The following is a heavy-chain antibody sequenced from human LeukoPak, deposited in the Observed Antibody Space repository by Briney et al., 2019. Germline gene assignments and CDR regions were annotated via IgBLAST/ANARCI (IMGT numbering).Heavy chain of an antibody. CDR3: ARLPAAALAFDI. D-gene: IGHD6-13*01. J-gene: IGHJ3*02. CDR1: GGSISSGSYY. CDR2: IYYTGNT. Sequence: SETLSLTCTVSGGSISSGSYYWGWFRQPPGTGLEWIGTIYYTGNTYYNPSLKSRVTISVDTSKNQFSLKLSSVTAADTAVYYCARLPAAALAFDIWGQGTMVTVSS. V-gene: IGHV4-39*07.